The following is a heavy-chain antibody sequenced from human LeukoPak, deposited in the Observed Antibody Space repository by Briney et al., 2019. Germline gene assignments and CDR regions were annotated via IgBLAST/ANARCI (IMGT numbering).Heavy chain of an antibody. CDR2: ISSSGSTI. V-gene: IGHV3-11*01. D-gene: IGHD4-11*01. J-gene: IGHJ5*02. CDR3: ARRYYSNYLNP. Sequence: GGSLRLSCAASGFTFSDYYMSWIRQAPGKGLEWVSYISSSGSTIYYADSVKGRFTISRDNVKNSLYLQMNSLRAEDTAVYYCARRYYSNYLNPWGQGTLVTVSS. CDR1: GFTFSDYY.